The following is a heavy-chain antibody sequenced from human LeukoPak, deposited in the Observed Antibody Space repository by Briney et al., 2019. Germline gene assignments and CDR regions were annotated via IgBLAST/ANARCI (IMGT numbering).Heavy chain of an antibody. CDR2: IYTSGST. V-gene: IGHV4-4*07. J-gene: IGHJ3*02. Sequence: SETLSLTCTVSGGSLSSYYWTWIRQPAGKGLEWIGRIYTSGSTDYNPSLKSRVTMSIDTSKNQFSLKLSSVTSADTAVYYCARAGRMAEPGTFDIWGQGTMVTVSS. CDR1: GGSLSSYY. D-gene: IGHD6-19*01. CDR3: ARAGRMAEPGTFDI.